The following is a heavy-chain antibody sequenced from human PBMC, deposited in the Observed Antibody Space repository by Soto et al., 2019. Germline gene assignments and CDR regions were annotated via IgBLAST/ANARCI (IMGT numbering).Heavy chain of an antibody. V-gene: IGHV4-39*01. Sequence: PSETLSLTCTVSGGSISSSSYYWGWIRQPPGKGLEWIGSIYYSGSTYYNPSLKSRVTISVDTSKNQFSLKLSSVTAADTAVYYCARRKGVVVVFDYWGQGTLVTVSS. J-gene: IGHJ4*02. CDR1: GGSISSSSYY. D-gene: IGHD2-15*01. CDR3: ARRKGVVVVFDY. CDR2: IYYSGST.